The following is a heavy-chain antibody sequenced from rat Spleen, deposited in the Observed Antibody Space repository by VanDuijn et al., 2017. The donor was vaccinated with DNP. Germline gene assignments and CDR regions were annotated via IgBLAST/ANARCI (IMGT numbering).Heavy chain of an antibody. CDR1: GYSITSSY. V-gene: IGHV3-1*01. CDR3: ARWSDYFDY. Sequence: EVQLQESGPGLVKPSQSLSLICSVTGYSITSSYRWSWIRKFPGNKMEWVGHISYSGSTTYNPSLKSRISITRDTSKNQFFLHLKSVTTEDTATYYCARWSDYFDYWGQGVMVTVSS. J-gene: IGHJ2*01. CDR2: ISYSGST.